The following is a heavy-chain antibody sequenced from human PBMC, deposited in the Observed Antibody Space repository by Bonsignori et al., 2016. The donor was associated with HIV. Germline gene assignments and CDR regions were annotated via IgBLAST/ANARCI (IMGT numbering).Heavy chain of an antibody. CDR2: IYPGDSET. D-gene: IGHD5-12*01. V-gene: IGHV5-51*01. J-gene: IGHJ4*02. CDR3: ARHVEYSGLRFVIDS. Sequence: VRQMPGKGLEWMGIIYPGDSETGYSPSFQGQLTISADKSITTVYLQWTSLKASDTAIYYCARHVEYSGLRFVIDSWGQGTLVTVSS.